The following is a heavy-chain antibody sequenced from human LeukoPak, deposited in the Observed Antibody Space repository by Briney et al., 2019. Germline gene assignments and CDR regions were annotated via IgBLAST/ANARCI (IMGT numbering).Heavy chain of an antibody. D-gene: IGHD6-13*01. CDR2: INHSGST. J-gene: IGHJ5*02. Sequence: SETLSLTCAVYGGSFSGYYWSWIRQPPGKGLEWIGEINHSGSTNYNPSLKSRVTISVDTSKNQFSLKLSSVTAADTAVYYCARTRDHHYSSSWYPNWFDPWGQRTLVTVSS. V-gene: IGHV4-34*01. CDR3: ARTRDHHYSSSWYPNWFDP. CDR1: GGSFSGYY.